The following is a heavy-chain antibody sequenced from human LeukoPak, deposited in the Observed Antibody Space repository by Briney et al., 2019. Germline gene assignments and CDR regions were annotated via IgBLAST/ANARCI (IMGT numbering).Heavy chain of an antibody. CDR1: GYTFTGYY. CDR2: INPNSGGT. CDR3: ARDPYDSWSGYSSGYFDY. Sequence: GASVKVSCKASGYTFTGYYMHWVRQAPGQGLEWMGWINPNSGGTNYAQKFQGRVTMTRDTSISTAYMELSRLRSDDTAVYYCARDPYDSWSGYSSGYFDYWGQGTLVTVSS. V-gene: IGHV1-2*02. D-gene: IGHD3-3*01. J-gene: IGHJ4*02.